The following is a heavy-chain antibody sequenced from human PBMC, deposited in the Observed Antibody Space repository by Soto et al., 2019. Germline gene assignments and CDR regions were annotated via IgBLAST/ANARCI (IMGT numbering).Heavy chain of an antibody. CDR3: ARDDEITGTTFDY. V-gene: IGHV3-7*03. J-gene: IGHJ4*02. Sequence: GGSLSLSFPASEFTSISNWMSWVGQAPGKGREGVAKIKQEGSEKYYVDSGKGRFTISRDNAKNSLYLQMNSRKAENTAVYYCARDDEITGTTFDYWGQGTLVTVSS. D-gene: IGHD1-7*01. CDR2: IKQEGSEK. CDR1: EFTSISNW.